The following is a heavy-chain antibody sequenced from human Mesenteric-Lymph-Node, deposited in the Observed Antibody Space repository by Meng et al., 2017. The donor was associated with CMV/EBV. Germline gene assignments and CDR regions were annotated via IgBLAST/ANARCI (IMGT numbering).Heavy chain of an antibody. CDR1: RLTFSAYY. D-gene: IGHD5-12*01. J-gene: IGHJ4*02. V-gene: IGHV3-11*01. Sequence: ASRLTFSAYYMSWIRQAPGKGLEWISYISSSGSSIYYADSVKGRFTTSRDNAKKSLYLQMNSLRAEDTAVYYCARDVHSSGYDFDYWGQGTLVTVSS. CDR3: ARDVHSSGYDFDY. CDR2: ISSSGSSI.